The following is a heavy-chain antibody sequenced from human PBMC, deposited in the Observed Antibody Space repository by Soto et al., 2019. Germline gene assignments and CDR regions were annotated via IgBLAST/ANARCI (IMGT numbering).Heavy chain of an antibody. CDR2: ISGGGSST. J-gene: IGHJ4*02. Sequence: EVQLVESGGGFVQPGESLRLSCAASGFTFSRSAMSWVRQAPGRGLEWGSSISGGGSSTDYSESVKGRFTISRDNSKNTVHLQMNSLRAEDTAVYYCAKGPEYDILTGCDFWGQGALVTVSS. V-gene: IGHV3-23*04. CDR3: AKGPEYDILTGCDF. D-gene: IGHD3-9*01. CDR1: GFTFSRSA.